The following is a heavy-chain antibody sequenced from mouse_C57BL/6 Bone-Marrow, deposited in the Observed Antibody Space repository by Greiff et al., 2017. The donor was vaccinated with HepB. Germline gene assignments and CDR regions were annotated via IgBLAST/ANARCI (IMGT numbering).Heavy chain of an antibody. D-gene: IGHD2-5*01. Sequence: QVQLKESGAELVRPGASVTLSCKASGYTFTDYEMHWVKQTPVHGLEWIGAIDPETGGTAYNQKFKGKAILTADKSSSTAYMELRILTSQDSAVYYCTRSHYSKPYYFDYWGQGTTLSVSS. CDR1: GYTFTDYE. CDR3: TRSHYSKPYYFDY. V-gene: IGHV1-15*01. J-gene: IGHJ2*01. CDR2: IDPETGGT.